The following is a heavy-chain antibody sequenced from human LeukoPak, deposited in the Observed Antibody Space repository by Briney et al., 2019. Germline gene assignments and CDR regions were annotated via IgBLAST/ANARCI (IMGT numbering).Heavy chain of an antibody. J-gene: IGHJ4*02. Sequence: GTSLRLSCAASGFTFSGSDMHWVRQAPGKGLEWVATISYDGGKKNYAPAVQGRFTVSRDNPVNTLNLQMNSLRVEDTALYYCAKDGQAVGEYYFDYWGQGTLVTVSS. CDR1: GFTFSGSD. V-gene: IGHV3-30*18. D-gene: IGHD6-19*01. CDR3: AKDGQAVGEYYFDY. CDR2: ISYDGGKK.